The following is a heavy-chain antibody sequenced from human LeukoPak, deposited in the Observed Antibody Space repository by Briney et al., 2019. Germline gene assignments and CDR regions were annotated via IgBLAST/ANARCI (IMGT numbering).Heavy chain of an antibody. D-gene: IGHD3-10*01. CDR1: GYTFTSYY. J-gene: IGHJ6*03. CDR2: INPSGGST. V-gene: IGHV1-46*01. Sequence: ASVKVSCKASGYTFTSYYMHWVRQAPGQGLEWMGMINPSGGSTSYAQKFQGRVTMTRDTSTSTVYMELSSLRSEDTAVYYCARDGTLYGSGSYGYYYMDVWGKGTTVTVSS. CDR3: ARDGTLYGSGSYGYYYMDV.